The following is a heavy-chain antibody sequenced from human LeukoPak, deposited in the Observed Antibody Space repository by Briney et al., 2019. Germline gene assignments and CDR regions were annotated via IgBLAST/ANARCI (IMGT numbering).Heavy chain of an antibody. J-gene: IGHJ4*02. CDR3: SRHLCSSGSPLAY. D-gene: IGHD3-22*01. CDR2: IYYSGST. CDR1: GGSITFSSYY. V-gene: IGHV4-39*01. Sequence: SSETLSLTCTVSGGSITFSSYYWVWIRQPPGKGLEWIGSIYYSGSTYYNPSLKSRVTISVDTSKNQFSLKLSSVTAADTAVYYCSRHLCSSGSPLAYWGQGTLVTVSS.